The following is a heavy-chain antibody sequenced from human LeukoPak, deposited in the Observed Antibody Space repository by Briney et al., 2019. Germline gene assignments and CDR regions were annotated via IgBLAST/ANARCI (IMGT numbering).Heavy chain of an antibody. V-gene: IGHV3-33*01. D-gene: IGHD2-21*01. CDR2: IWYDGSNK. CDR1: GFTFSSYG. J-gene: IGHJ4*02. CDR3: ARRHGEVVDY. Sequence: GGSLRLSCAASGFTFSSYGMNWVRQAPGKGLEWVAVIWYDGSNKYYADSVKGRFTISRDNSKNTLFLQMNSLRAEDTAVYYCARRHGEVVDYWGQGTLVTVSS.